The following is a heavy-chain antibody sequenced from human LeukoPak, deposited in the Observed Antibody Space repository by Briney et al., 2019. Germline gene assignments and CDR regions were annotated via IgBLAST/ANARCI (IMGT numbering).Heavy chain of an antibody. D-gene: IGHD3-16*02. J-gene: IGHJ3*02. V-gene: IGHV4-34*01. CDR1: GFTFSDAW. Sequence: GSLRLSCAASGFTFSDAWMNWVRQAPGKGLEWIGEINHSGSTNYNPSLKSRVTMSVDTSKNQFSLKLSSVTAADTAVYYCARSNYVWGSYRPRQSDAFDIWGQGTMVTVSS. CDR3: ARSNYVWGSYRPRQSDAFDI. CDR2: INHSGST.